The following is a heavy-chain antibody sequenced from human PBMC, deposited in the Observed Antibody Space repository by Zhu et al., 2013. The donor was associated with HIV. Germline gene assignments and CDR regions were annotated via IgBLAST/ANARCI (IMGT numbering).Heavy chain of an antibody. CDR1: GGTFSSYA. D-gene: IGHD2-2*03. Sequence: QVQLVQSGAEVKKPGSSVKVSCKASGGTFSSYAISWVRQAPGQGLEWMGGIIPIFGTANYAQKFQGRVTITADKSTSTAYMELSSLRSEDTAVYYCAREVGYCSSNSCQKEFDYWGQGTLVTVSS. CDR2: IIPIFGTA. V-gene: IGHV1-69*06. CDR3: AREVGYCSSNSCQKEFDY. J-gene: IGHJ4*02.